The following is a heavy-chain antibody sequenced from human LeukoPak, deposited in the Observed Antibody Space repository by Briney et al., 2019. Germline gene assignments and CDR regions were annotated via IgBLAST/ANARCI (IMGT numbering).Heavy chain of an antibody. CDR2: IIPIFDRA. V-gene: IGHV1-69*05. CDR3: ARGNYILYYFDY. CDR1: GYTFSSYA. Sequence: SVKVSCKASGYTFSSYAISWVRQAPGQGLEWMGGIIPIFDRANYAQKFQGRVTITTDESTSTAYMELSRLRSEDTAVYYCARGNYILYYFDYWGQGTLVTVSS. J-gene: IGHJ4*02. D-gene: IGHD5-24*01.